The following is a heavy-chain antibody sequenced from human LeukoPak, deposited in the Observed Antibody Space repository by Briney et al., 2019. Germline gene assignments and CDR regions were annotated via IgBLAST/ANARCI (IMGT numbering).Heavy chain of an antibody. CDR1: GGSISSSIYY. V-gene: IGHV4-39*01. CDR2: IYYSGST. J-gene: IGHJ4*02. CDR3: ARQNPYYSDTTGPY. Sequence: SETLSLTCTVSGGSISSSIYYWGWIRQPPGRGLVWIGSIYYSGSTYYNPSLKSRVTISVDTSKNQFSLKLSSVTAADTAVYYCARQNPYYSDTTGPYWGQGTLVTVSS. D-gene: IGHD3-22*01.